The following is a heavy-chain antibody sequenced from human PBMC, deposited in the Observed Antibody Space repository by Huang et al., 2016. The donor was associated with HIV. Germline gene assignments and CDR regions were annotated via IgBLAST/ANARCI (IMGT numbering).Heavy chain of an antibody. V-gene: IGHV4-39*01. CDR3: ARLPGSITMIRGVITDPY. Sequence: QLQLQESGPGLVKPSETLSLTCTVSGGSIRSDNYYWGWIRQPPGKGLEWIGGIYYSGGTDHNPSLNSRVTITVDTSKTQFSLKMRSVTSADTAVYYCARLPGSITMIRGVITDPYWGQGTLVTVSS. D-gene: IGHD3-10*01. CDR2: IYYSGGT. J-gene: IGHJ4*02. CDR1: GGSIRSDNYY.